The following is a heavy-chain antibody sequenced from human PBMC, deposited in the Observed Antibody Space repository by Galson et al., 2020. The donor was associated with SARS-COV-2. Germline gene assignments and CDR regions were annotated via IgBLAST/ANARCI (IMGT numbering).Heavy chain of an antibody. CDR1: GGSISSYY. J-gene: IGHJ4*02. Sequence: SETLSLTCTVSGGSISSYYWSWIRQPPGKGLEWIGYIYYGGSTNYNPSLKSRVTISVDTSKNQFSLKLSSVTAADTAVYYFARGFDYWGQGTLVTVSS. CDR2: IYYGGST. V-gene: IGHV4-59*08. CDR3: ARGFDY.